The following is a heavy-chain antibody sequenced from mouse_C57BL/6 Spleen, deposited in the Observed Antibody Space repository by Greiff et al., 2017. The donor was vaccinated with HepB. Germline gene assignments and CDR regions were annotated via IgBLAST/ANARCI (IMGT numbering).Heavy chain of an antibody. CDR3: AREGTMVTTDY. D-gene: IGHD2-2*01. CDR2: IHPNSGST. Sequence: QVQLKESGAELVKPGASVKLSCKASGYTFTSYWMHWVKQRPGQGLEWIGMIHPNSGSTNYNEKFKSKATLTVDKSSSTAYMQLSSLTSKDSAVYYCAREGTMVTTDYWGQGTTLTVSS. V-gene: IGHV1-64*01. J-gene: IGHJ2*01. CDR1: GYTFTSYW.